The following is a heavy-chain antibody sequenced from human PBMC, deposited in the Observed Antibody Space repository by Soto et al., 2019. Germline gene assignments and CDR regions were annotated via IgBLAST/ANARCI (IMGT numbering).Heavy chain of an antibody. J-gene: IGHJ2*01. CDR3: ARAGSGFHWYFDI. CDR2: TYYRSKWYT. V-gene: IGHV6-1*01. D-gene: IGHD6-19*01. Sequence: QIQLQQSGPGLVKPSQTLSLICAISGDTVSSGTATWSWIRQSPSRGLEWLGRTYYRSKWYTDYAVSVKSRIAIIPDTSKNQLSLQLNSVTSEDTAVYFCARAGSGFHWYFDIWGRGTLVTVSS. CDR1: GDTVSSGTAT.